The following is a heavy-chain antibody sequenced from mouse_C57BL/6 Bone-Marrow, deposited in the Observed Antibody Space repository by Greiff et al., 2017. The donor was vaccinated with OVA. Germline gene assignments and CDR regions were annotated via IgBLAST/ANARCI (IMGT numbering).Heavy chain of an antibody. V-gene: IGHV15-2*01. J-gene: IGHJ3*01. Sequence: VKLQESGSELRSPGSSVKLSCKDFDSEVFPIAYMSWVRQKPGHGFEWIGGILPSIGRTIYGEKFEDKATLDADTLSNTAYLELNSLTSEDSAIYYCARETAQASFAYWGQGTLVTVSA. D-gene: IGHD3-2*02. CDR3: ARETAQASFAY. CDR2: ILPSIGRT. CDR1: DSEVFPIAY.